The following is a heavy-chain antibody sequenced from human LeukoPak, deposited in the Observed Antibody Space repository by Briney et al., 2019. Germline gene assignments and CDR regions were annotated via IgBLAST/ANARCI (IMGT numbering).Heavy chain of an antibody. J-gene: IGHJ4*02. D-gene: IGHD1-26*01. CDR1: GFTVTNSW. CDR2: IKQDGSTK. V-gene: IGHV3-7*01. Sequence: GSLRLSCAASGFTVTNSWMAWVRQAPGEGLEWVANIKQDGSTKHYADSLKGRFTISRDNPKNSLYLQMNNLRADDTAVYYCTRDTDGSLDYWGQGILVTVAS. CDR3: TRDTDGSLDY.